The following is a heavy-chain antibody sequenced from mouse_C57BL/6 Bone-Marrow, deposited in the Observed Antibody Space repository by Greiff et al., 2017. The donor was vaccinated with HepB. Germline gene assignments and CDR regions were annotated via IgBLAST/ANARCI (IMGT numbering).Heavy chain of an antibody. Sequence: QVQLKESGAELARPGASVKLSCKASGYTFTSYGISWVKQRTGQGLEWIGEIYPRSGNTYYNEKFKGKATLTADKSSSTAYMELRSLKSEDSAVYFCARSERGFAYWGQGTLVTVSA. CDR1: GYTFTSYG. CDR3: ARSERGFAY. CDR2: IYPRSGNT. V-gene: IGHV1-81*01. J-gene: IGHJ3*01.